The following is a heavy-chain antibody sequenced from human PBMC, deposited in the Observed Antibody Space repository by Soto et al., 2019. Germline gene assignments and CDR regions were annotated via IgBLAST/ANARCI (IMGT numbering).Heavy chain of an antibody. V-gene: IGHV3-7*05. CDR1: EFAFSSYW. D-gene: IGHD6-25*01. CDR3: ARDVSPGSSGLYFEAFDI. Sequence: EVHLVESGGGLVQPGGSLTLSCAASEFAFSSYWMTWDRQAPGKGPEWVANIRKDGTQRSYLDSVRGRFTISRDNSKNSLYLQMNSLRAEDTALYFCARDVSPGSSGLYFEAFDIWGQGTMVTVSS. CDR2: IRKDGTQR. J-gene: IGHJ3*02.